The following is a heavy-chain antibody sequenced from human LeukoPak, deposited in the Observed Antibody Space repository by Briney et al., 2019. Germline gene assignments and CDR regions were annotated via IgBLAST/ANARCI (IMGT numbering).Heavy chain of an antibody. CDR2: ISGSGGST. CDR1: GFTFSSYA. Sequence: GGSLRLSCAASGFTFSSYAMSWVRQAPGKGLEWVSAISGSGGSTYYADSVKGRFTISRDNSKNTLYLQMNSLRAEDTAVYYCARVQALYDFWSGYSPERGTYYYYMDVWGKGTTVTVSS. CDR3: ARVQALYDFWSGYSPERGTYYYYMDV. J-gene: IGHJ6*03. D-gene: IGHD3-3*01. V-gene: IGHV3-23*01.